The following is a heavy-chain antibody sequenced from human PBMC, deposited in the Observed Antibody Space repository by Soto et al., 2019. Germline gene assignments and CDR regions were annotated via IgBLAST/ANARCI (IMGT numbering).Heavy chain of an antibody. CDR1: GGSISSSSYY. V-gene: IGHV4-39*01. J-gene: IGHJ6*03. CDR2: IYYSGST. CDR3: ASLYGDYHYYYYYYMDV. D-gene: IGHD4-17*01. Sequence: SETLSLTCTVSGGSISSSSYYWGWIRQPPGKGLEWIGSIYYSGSTYYNPSLKSRVTISVDTSKNQFSLKLSSVTAADTAVYYCASLYGDYHYYYYYYMDVWGKGTTVTVSS.